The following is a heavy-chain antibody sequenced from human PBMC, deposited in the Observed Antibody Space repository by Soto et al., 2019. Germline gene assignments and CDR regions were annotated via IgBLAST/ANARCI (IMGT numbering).Heavy chain of an antibody. CDR3: VRDHYGPGWFDP. J-gene: IGHJ5*02. V-gene: IGHV3-11*05. CDR1: GFTFRDYY. CDR2: ISSSSSYT. Sequence: QVQLVESGGGLVKPGGSLRLSCAASGFTFRDYYMRWIRQAPGKGLEWVSYISSSSSYTNDADSVKGRFTISRDNAKNSLYLQMNSLRAEDTAVYYCVRDHYGPGWFDPWGQATLVTVSS. D-gene: IGHD3-10*01.